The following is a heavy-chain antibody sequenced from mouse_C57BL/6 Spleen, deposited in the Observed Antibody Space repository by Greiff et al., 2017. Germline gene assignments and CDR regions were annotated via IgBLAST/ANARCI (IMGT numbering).Heavy chain of an antibody. D-gene: IGHD2-4*01. Sequence: VQLQQPGAELVKPGASVKMSCKASGYTFTTYPIEWMKQNHGKSLEWIGNFHPYNDDTKYNEKFKGKATLTVEKSSSTVYLKLSRLTSDDSAVYYCARNYDYVAWFAYWGQGTLVTVAA. J-gene: IGHJ3*01. CDR3: ARNYDYVAWFAY. CDR2: FHPYNDDT. V-gene: IGHV1-47*01. CDR1: GYTFTTYP.